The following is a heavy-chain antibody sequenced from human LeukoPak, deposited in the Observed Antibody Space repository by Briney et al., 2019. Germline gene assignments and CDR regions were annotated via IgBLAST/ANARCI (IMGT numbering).Heavy chain of an antibody. V-gene: IGHV4-34*01. J-gene: IGHJ6*03. CDR3: ARHTTAGARPSYYYYYYYMDV. D-gene: IGHD6-13*01. CDR1: GGSFSGYY. CDR2: INHSGST. Sequence: SETLSLTCAVYGGSFSGYYWSWIRQPPGKRLEWIGEINHSGSTNYNPSLKSRVTISVDTSKNQFSLKLSSVTAADTAVYYCARHTTAGARPSYYYYYYYMDVWGKGTTVTVSS.